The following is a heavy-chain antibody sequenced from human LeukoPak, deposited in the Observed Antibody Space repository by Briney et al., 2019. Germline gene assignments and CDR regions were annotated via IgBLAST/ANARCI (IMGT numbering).Heavy chain of an antibody. Sequence: GSLRLSCAASGFTFSSSAMSWVRQPPGKGLEWIGEINHSGSTNYNPSLKSRVTISVDTSKNQFSLKPSSVTAADTAVYYCARGRPYFDWLLYSAALFDYWGQGTLVTVSS. V-gene: IGHV4-34*01. CDR2: INHSGST. CDR1: GFTFSSSA. J-gene: IGHJ4*02. D-gene: IGHD3-9*01. CDR3: ARGRPYFDWLLYSAALFDY.